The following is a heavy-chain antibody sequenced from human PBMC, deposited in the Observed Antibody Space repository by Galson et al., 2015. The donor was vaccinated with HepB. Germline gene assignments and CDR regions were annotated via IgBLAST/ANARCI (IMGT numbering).Heavy chain of an antibody. CDR1: GGSFSGYY. Sequence: LTCAVYGGSFSGYYWSWIRQPPGKGLEWIGEINHSGSTNYNPSLKSRVTISVDTSKNQFSLKLSSVTAADTAVYYCAREKNHSGYDHWGQGTLVTVSS. V-gene: IGHV4-34*01. CDR3: AREKNHSGYDH. CDR2: INHSGST. J-gene: IGHJ5*02. D-gene: IGHD5-12*01.